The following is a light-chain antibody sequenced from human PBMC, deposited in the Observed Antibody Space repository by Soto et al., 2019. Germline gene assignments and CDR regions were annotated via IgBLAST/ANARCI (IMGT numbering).Light chain of an antibody. V-gene: IGLV2-14*03. J-gene: IGLJ1*01. CDR1: SSDVGGSNY. Sequence: QSVLTQPASVSGSPGQSITISCTGTSSDVGGSNYVSWYQQHPGTAPKLMSYDVRNRPSGVSNRFSGSKSGDTASLTISGXQADDEAYYYCCSYTSSSTYVFGTGTKVTVL. CDR3: CSYTSSSTYV. CDR2: DVR.